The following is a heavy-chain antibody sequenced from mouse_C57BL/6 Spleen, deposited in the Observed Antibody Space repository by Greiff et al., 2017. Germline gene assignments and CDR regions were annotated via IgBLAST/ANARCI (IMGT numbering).Heavy chain of an antibody. J-gene: IGHJ3*01. CDR3: AKHGEVAWFAY. Sequence: VKLVESGPGLVAPSQSLSITCTVSGFSLTSYGVDWVRQPPGKGLEWLGVIWGGGSTNYYSALMSRLSISKDNSKSQVFLIMNSLQTDDTAMYYCAKHGEVAWFAYWGQGTLVTVSA. CDR2: IWGGGST. V-gene: IGHV2-9*01. CDR1: GFSLTSYG. D-gene: IGHD1-1*02.